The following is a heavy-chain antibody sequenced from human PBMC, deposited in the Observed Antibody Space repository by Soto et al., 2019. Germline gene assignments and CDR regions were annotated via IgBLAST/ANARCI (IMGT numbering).Heavy chain of an antibody. CDR3: ARGYGSSPNMELRFGMDV. Sequence: QVYLVQSGAEVRRPGASVKVSCTAFGYILTGYSLHWVRQAPGQGLEWMGWIDPNSGAKNSAERFDGRVSMTRETSISAAYLELSSLRSDDTAVYYCARGYGSSPNMELRFGMDVWGQGTTISVSS. V-gene: IGHV1-2*02. CDR1: GYILTGYS. CDR2: IDPNSGAK. D-gene: IGHD5-18*01. J-gene: IGHJ6*02.